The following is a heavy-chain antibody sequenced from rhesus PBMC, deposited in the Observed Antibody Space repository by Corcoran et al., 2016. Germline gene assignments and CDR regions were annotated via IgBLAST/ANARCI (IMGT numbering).Heavy chain of an antibody. V-gene: IGHV4S10*01. CDR2: IAGSSPTT. CDR3: ARTRPSHTVTPRAFDF. Sequence: QVQLQESGPGVVKPSETLSLTCAVSGGSISDNYRWRWIRQPPREGLGWIGFIAGSSPTTSYNPSLNSRVTISTDTSKNQFSLNLNSVPAADTAVYYCARTRPSHTVTPRAFDFWGQGLRVTVSS. CDR1: GGSISDNYR. J-gene: IGHJ3*01. D-gene: IGHD2-33*01.